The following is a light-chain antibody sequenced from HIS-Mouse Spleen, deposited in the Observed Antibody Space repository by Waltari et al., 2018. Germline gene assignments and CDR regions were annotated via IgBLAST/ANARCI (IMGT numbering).Light chain of an antibody. CDR2: EDS. CDR1: SLPKKY. V-gene: IGLV3-10*01. CDR3: YSTDSSGNHRV. J-gene: IGLJ2*01. Sequence: SYELTHPPSVSVSPGQTARITCPGDSLPKKYSYWYQQKSGQAPVLVIYEDSKRPSGMPERFSGSSSGTMATLTISGAQVEDEADYYCYSTDSSGNHRVFGGGTKLTVL.